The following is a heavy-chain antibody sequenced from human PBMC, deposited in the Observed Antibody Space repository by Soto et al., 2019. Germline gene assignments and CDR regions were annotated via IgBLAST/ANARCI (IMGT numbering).Heavy chain of an antibody. J-gene: IGHJ5*02. CDR3: AREEENRNWFDP. CDR2: IYYSGST. CDR1: GGSISSGDYY. V-gene: IGHV4-30-4*01. Sequence: PSETLSLTCTVSGGSISSGDYYWSWIRQPPGKGLEWIGYIYYSGSTYYNPSLKSRVTISVDTSKNRFSLKLSSVTAADTAVYYCAREEENRNWFDPWGQGTLVTVSS.